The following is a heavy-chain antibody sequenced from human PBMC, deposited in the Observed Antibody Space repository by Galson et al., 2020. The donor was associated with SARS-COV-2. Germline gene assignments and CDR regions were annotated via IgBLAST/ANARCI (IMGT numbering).Heavy chain of an antibody. CDR3: ARAFGIPAALQS. D-gene: IGHD2-2*01. CDR2: ITAGNGNT. CDR1: GNSFTTYS. V-gene: IGHV1-3*01. J-gene: IGHJ5*02. Sequence: ASVKVSCKASGNSFTTYSIHWVRLVPGQRLEWMGWITAGNGNTKYSQKFQARVTITRDTSASTAYMELNSLRSEDTAVYYCARAFGIPAALQSLGQGTLVTVSS.